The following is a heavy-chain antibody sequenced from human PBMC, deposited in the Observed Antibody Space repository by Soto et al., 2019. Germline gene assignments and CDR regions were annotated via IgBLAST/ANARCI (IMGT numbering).Heavy chain of an antibody. V-gene: IGHV3-23*01. D-gene: IGHD3-3*01. CDR1: GFTFSSYW. CDR3: AKDASGDY. Sequence: PGGSLRLSCAGSGFTFSSYWMHWVRQAPGKGLEWVSTISGSGGNTYYADSVKGRFTISRDNSKNTLCLEMNSLRAEDTAVYYCAKDASGDYWGQGTLVTVSS. CDR2: ISGSGGNT. J-gene: IGHJ4*02.